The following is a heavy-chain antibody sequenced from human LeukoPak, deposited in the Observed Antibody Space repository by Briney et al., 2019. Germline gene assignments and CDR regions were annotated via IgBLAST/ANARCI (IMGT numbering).Heavy chain of an antibody. V-gene: IGHV4-34*01. CDR1: GGSFSGYY. CDR2: INHSGST. Sequence: ASETLSLTCAVYGGSFSGYYWSWIRQPPGKGLEWIGEINHSGSTNYNPSLKSRVTISVDTSKNQFSLKLSSVTAADTAVYYCARGLGIFGVSWFDPWGQGTLVTVSS. J-gene: IGHJ5*02. D-gene: IGHD3-3*01. CDR3: ARGLGIFGVSWFDP.